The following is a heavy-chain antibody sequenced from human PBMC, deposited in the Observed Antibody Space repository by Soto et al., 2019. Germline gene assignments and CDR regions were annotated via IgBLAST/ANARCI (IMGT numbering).Heavy chain of an antibody. D-gene: IGHD2-15*01. J-gene: IGHJ4*02. CDR3: ARLGRGYCSGGSCYSFIYYFDY. V-gene: IGHV4-39*01. Sequence: SETLSLTCTVSGGSIGTRSSYWGWIRQPPGKGLEWIGSIYYIGSTYYNPSLKSRVTISVDTSKNQFSLKLSSVTAADTAVYYCARLGRGYCSGGSCYSFIYYFDYWGQGTLVTVSS. CDR1: GGSIGTRSSY. CDR2: IYYIGST.